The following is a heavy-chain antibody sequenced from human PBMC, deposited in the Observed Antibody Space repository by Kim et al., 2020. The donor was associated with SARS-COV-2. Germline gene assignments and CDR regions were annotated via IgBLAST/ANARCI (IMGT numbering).Heavy chain of an antibody. D-gene: IGHD1-26*01. J-gene: IGHJ4*02. V-gene: IGHV4-34*01. CDR3: ARARVQEGAYDY. Sequence: NYNPSLKSRVTRSVDTSKNQFSLKLSSVTAADTAVYYCARARVQEGAYDYWGQGTLGTVSS.